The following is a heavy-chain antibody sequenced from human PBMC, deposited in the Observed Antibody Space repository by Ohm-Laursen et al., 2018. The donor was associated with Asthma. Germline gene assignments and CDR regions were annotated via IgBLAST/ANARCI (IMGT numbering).Heavy chain of an antibody. CDR3: AKDLDQYSSSWYDY. D-gene: IGHD6-13*01. Sequence: SLRLSCAASGFTFSSYAMHWVRQAPGKGLEWVAGISYDGSNKYYADSVKGRFTISRDNSKNTLYLQMNSLRAEDTAVYYCAKDLDQYSSSWYDYWGQGTVVTVSS. CDR2: ISYDGSNK. J-gene: IGHJ4*02. V-gene: IGHV3-30-3*01. CDR1: GFTFSSYA.